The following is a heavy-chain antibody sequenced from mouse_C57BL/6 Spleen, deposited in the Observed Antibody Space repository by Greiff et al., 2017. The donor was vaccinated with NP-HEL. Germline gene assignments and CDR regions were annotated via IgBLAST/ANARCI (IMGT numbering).Heavy chain of an antibody. CDR3: ARYIEGLLYYFDY. V-gene: IGHV7-3*01. Sequence: EVMLVESGGGLVQPGGSLSLSCAASGFTFTDYYMSWVRQPPGKALEWLGFIRNKANGYTTEYSASVKGRFTISRDNSQSILYLQMNALRAEDSATDYCARYIEGLLYYFDYWGQGTTLTVSS. CDR1: GFTFTDYY. J-gene: IGHJ2*01. D-gene: IGHD1-1*01. CDR2: IRNKANGYTT.